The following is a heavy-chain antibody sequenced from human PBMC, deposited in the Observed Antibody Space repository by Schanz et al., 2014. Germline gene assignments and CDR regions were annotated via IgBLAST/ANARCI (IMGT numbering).Heavy chain of an antibody. CDR1: GASITSSHW. D-gene: IGHD6-13*01. V-gene: IGHV4-4*02. J-gene: IGHJ3*02. Sequence: QVQLQESGPGLLKPSGTLSLTCAVSGASITSSHWWSWVRQPPGKGLEWIGEISHSGGTIYNPSLKRRVTIPVDTSKNHFSLKLISVAAADTAVYYCARTDSSSFYEGIDAIDIWGQGTMVIVSS. CDR2: ISHSGGT. CDR3: ARTDSSSFYEGIDAIDI.